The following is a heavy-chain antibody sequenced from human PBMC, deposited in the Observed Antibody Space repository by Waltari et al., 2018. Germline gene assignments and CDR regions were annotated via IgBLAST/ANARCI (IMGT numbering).Heavy chain of an antibody. CDR2: IKQDGSEK. J-gene: IGHJ4*02. CDR3: ARDRRTAGVNDYFDY. Sequence: EVQLVESGGGLVQPGGSLRLSGSASGFTFSSYWMTWVPQAQGKGLEWVANIKQDGSEKDYVDSVKGRFTISRDNAKNSLYLQMNSLRAEDTAVYYCARDRRTAGVNDYFDYWGQGTLVTVSS. V-gene: IGHV3-7*01. CDR1: GFTFSSYW. D-gene: IGHD1-1*01.